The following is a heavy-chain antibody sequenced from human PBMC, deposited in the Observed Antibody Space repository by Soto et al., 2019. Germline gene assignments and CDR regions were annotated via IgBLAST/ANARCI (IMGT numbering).Heavy chain of an antibody. V-gene: IGHV4-30-2*01. CDR1: GGSISGTTYS. CDR2: IYDSGNT. Sequence: QLQLQESGSGLVKPSQTLSLTCAVSGGSISGTTYSWSGSRQPPGKGLEWIGYIYDSGNTYYNPSLKSQFSISVDRSKNQFSLKLSSVTAADAAVYYSARGQGAAAGHSNFDYWGQGALLTVSS. J-gene: IGHJ4*02. CDR3: ARGQGAAAGHSNFDY. D-gene: IGHD6-13*01.